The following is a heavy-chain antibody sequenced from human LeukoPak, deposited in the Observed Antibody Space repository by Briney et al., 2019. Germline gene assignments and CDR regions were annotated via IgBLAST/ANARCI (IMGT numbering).Heavy chain of an antibody. V-gene: IGHV4-4*07. CDR2: IYVTGST. D-gene: IGHD1-7*01. Sequence: SETLSITCTVSGASISSYYWSWIRQPAGKALEWIGRIYVTGSTTYNPSLESRVTMSLDTSKNHFSLKLRSVTAADTAVYYCARDSGTTGEVKFDPWGQGTLVTVSS. CDR1: GASISSYY. J-gene: IGHJ5*02. CDR3: ARDSGTTGEVKFDP.